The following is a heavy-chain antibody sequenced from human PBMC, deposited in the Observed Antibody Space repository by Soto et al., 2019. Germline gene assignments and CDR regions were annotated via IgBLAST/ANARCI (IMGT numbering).Heavy chain of an antibody. Sequence: GSLRISCAASGFPFSSYAMSWVRQAPGKGLEWVSAISGSGGSTYYADSVKGRFTISRDNSKNTLYLQMNSLRAEDTAVYYCAKDATPTPQHFNWLDPRGQGTLVTVSS. D-gene: IGHD1-26*01. CDR3: AKDATPTPQHFNWLDP. J-gene: IGHJ5*02. CDR2: ISGSGGST. CDR1: GFPFSSYA. V-gene: IGHV3-23*01.